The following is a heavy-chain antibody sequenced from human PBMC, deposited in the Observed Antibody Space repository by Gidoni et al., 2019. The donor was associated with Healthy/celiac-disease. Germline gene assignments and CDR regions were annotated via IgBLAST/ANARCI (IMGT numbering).Heavy chain of an antibody. CDR1: GFSLSTSGVG. D-gene: IGHD3-10*02. J-gene: IGHJ3*02. Sequence: QITLKESGPTLVKPTQTLTLTCNFSGFSLSTSGVGVGWSRQPTGKALEWLALIYCDDDKRYSPSLKSMLTITKDTAKNQVVLTMTNMDPVDTATYYCAHRRIGYYYCRDDAFDIWVQGTMVTVSS. V-gene: IGHV2-5*02. CDR2: IYCDDDK. CDR3: AHRRIGYYYCRDDAFDI.